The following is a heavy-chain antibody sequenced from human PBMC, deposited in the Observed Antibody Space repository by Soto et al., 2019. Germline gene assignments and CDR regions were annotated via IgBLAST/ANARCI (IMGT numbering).Heavy chain of an antibody. J-gene: IGHJ1*01. CDR3: VRKAGASYMPAEYFQH. CDR1: GFSFSTYW. Sequence: EVQLVESGGSLVQPGGSLRLSCAASGFSFSTYWMHWVRQGPGKGLVWVSRIDHDGRSTSYADSVKGGFTIYRDNAKNTLSLQMNSLTVQDTGVYYCVRKAGASYMPAEYFQHWGQGTLVTVSP. CDR2: IDHDGRST. D-gene: IGHD2-2*01. V-gene: IGHV3-74*01.